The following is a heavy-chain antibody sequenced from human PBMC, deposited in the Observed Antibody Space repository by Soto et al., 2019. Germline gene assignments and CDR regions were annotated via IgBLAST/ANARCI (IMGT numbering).Heavy chain of an antibody. Sequence: SETLSLTCTVSGGSTSSDNYRSWIRQPPGKGLEWIGHIYYSGNTDYNPSLKSRLAISIDTSKNQFSLKLSSVTAADTAVYFCAREGGESSDGLYYFDSWGQGSLVTVSS. D-gene: IGHD3-16*01. J-gene: IGHJ4*02. CDR1: GGSTSSDNY. CDR3: AREGGESSDGLYYFDS. CDR2: IYYSGNT. V-gene: IGHV4-30-4*01.